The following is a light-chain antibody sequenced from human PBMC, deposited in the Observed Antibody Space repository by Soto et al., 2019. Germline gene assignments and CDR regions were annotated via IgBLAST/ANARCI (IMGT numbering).Light chain of an antibody. J-gene: IGLJ2*01. Sequence: QSALTQPASISGSPGQSITISCTGTSSDVGGCNYVSWYQQYPGKAPKLMIYDVDNRPSGVSNRFSGSKSGKTASLTISGLQAEDEADYYCSSYTSSSTVIFGGGTKLTVL. CDR2: DVD. V-gene: IGLV2-14*03. CDR1: SSDVGGCNY. CDR3: SSYTSSSTVI.